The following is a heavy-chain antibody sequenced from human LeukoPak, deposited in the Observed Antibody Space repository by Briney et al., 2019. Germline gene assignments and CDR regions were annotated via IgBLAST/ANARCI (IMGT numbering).Heavy chain of an antibody. D-gene: IGHD4-17*01. J-gene: IGHJ6*02. CDR1: GFTFSSYG. CDR2: IWYDGSNK. Sequence: GGSLRLSCAASGFTFSSYGMHWVRQAPGKGLEWVAVIWYDGSNKYYADSVKGRFTISRDNSKNTLYLQMNSLRAEDTAVYYCARKTFENYGDYGDGYYGMDVWGQGTTVTVSS. V-gene: IGHV3-33*01. CDR3: ARKTFENYGDYGDGYYGMDV.